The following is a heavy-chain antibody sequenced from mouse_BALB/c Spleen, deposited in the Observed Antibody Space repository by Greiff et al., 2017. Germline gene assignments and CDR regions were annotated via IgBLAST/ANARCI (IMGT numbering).Heavy chain of an antibody. V-gene: IGHV14-3*02. J-gene: IGHJ4*01. D-gene: IGHD2-14*01. CDR3: ARVGVRDYYAMDY. CDR1: GFNIKDTY. CDR2: IDPANGNT. Sequence: EVKLMESGAELVKPGASVKLSCTASGFNIKDTYMHWVKQRPEQGLEWIGRIDPANGNTKYDPKFQGKATITADTSSNTAYLQLSSLTSEDTAVYYCARVGVRDYYAMDYWGQGTSVTVSS.